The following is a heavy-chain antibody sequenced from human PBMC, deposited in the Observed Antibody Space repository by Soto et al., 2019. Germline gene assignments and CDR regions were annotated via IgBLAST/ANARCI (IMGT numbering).Heavy chain of an antibody. CDR2: ISGTGDTT. V-gene: IGHV3-23*01. CDR1: GFTFSSHA. Sequence: GGSLRLSCAASGFTFSSHAMNWVRQAPGKGLEWVSVISGTGDTTYYSGSVKGRFTISRDNSKSTVYLQMNSLRADDTAVYYCAKAQTAPYTPFDYWGQGTLVTVSS. J-gene: IGHJ4*02. CDR3: AKAQTAPYTPFDY. D-gene: IGHD4-4*01.